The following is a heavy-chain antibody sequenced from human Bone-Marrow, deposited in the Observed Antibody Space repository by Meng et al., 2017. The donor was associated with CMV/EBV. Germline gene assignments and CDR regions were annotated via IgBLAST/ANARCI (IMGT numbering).Heavy chain of an antibody. V-gene: IGHV1-18*01. CDR2: ISAYNGNT. CDR1: GYTFTSYG. J-gene: IGHJ4*02. Sequence: ASVKVSCKASGYTFTSYGISWVRQAPGQGLEWMGWISAYNGNTNYAQKLQGRVTMTTDTSTSTAYMGLRSLGSDDTAVYYCARAAAGLNCDYWGQGTLVTVSS. CDR3: ARAAAGLNCDY. D-gene: IGHD6-13*01.